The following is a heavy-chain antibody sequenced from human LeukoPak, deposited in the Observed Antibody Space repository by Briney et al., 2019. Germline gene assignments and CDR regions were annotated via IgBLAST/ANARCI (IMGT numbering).Heavy chain of an antibody. CDR1: GFTFSSFA. CDR3: AIIPRAAAGPSARSPFHY. CDR2: IKQDGSDK. Sequence: GGSLRLSCAASGFTFSSFAMSWVRQAPGKGLEWVANIKQDGSDKYYVDSVKGRFTISRDNAKNSLYLQMNSLRAEDTAVYYCAIIPRAAAGPSARSPFHYWGQGTLVTVSS. V-gene: IGHV3-7*01. J-gene: IGHJ4*02. D-gene: IGHD6-13*01.